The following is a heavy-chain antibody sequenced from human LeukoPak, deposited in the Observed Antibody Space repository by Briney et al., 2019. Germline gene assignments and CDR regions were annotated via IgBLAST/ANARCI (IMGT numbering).Heavy chain of an antibody. CDR1: GGSFNGYY. CDR3: ARQAPRDSSGYYLLQFGAFDI. CDR2: INHSGST. V-gene: IGHV4-34*01. Sequence: SETLSLTCAVYGGSFNGYYWSWIRQPPGKGLEWIGEINHSGSTNYNPSLKSRVTISVDTSKNQFSLKLSSVTAADTAVYYCARQAPRDSSGYYLLQFGAFDIWGQGTMVTVSS. D-gene: IGHD3-22*01. J-gene: IGHJ3*02.